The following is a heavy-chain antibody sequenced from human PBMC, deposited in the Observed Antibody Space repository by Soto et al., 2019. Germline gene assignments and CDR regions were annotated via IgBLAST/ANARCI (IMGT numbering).Heavy chain of an antibody. CDR1: GFTFSSYW. CDR3: SRVGGSTWH. V-gene: IGHV3-74*01. Sequence: GGSLRLSCAASGFTFSSYWMHWARQAPGEGLVWVSRINSDGSSTNYADFVKGRFTISRDNAKNTLYLQMNSLRVEDTAVYYCSRVGGSTWHWGQGTLVTVSS. J-gene: IGHJ4*02. D-gene: IGHD1-26*01. CDR2: INSDGSST.